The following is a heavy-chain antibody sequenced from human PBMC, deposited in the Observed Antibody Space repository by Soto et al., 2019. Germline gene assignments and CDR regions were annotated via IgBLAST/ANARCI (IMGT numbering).Heavy chain of an antibody. CDR1: GFTFSSYA. V-gene: IGHV3-23*01. CDR2: ISGSGGST. D-gene: IGHD2-15*01. CDR3: ATLVVVATLFSRRFNGVDY. Sequence: EVQLLESGGGLVQPGGSLRLSCAASGFTFSSYAMSWVRQAPGKGLEWVSGISGSGGSTYYADSVTGRFTISRDNSKNTLYLHMNTLRAEKTALYYCATLVVVATLFSRRFNGVDYWGQGTLVTFSS. J-gene: IGHJ4*02.